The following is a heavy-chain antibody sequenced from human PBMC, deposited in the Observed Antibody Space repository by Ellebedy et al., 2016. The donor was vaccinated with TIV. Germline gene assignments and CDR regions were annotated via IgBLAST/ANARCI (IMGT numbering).Heavy chain of an antibody. Sequence: GESLKISCAASGFTVSSNDMSWVRQAPGKGLEWVSILYRGGSTYYADSVKGRFTISRDNSKNTLYLQMNSLRAEDTAVYYCAKGEVVTAIGAFDIWGQGTMVTVSS. J-gene: IGHJ3*02. D-gene: IGHD2-21*02. V-gene: IGHV3-53*01. CDR2: LYRGGST. CDR1: GFTVSSND. CDR3: AKGEVVTAIGAFDI.